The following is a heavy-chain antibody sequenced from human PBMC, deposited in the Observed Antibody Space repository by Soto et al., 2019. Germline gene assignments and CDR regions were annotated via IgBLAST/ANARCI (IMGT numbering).Heavy chain of an antibody. D-gene: IGHD1-26*01. CDR3: ARDRGATGWFDP. CDR2: IYYSGST. CDR1: GGSISSYY. V-gene: IGHV4-59*01. J-gene: IGHJ5*02. Sequence: SLTCTVSGGSISSYYWSWIRQPPGKGLEWIGYIYYSGSTNYNPSLKSRVTISVDTSKNQFSLKLSSVTAADTAVYYCARDRGATGWFDPWGQGTLVTVSS.